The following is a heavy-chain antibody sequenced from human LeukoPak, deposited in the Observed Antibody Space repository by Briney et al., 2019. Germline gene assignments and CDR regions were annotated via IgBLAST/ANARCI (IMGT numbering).Heavy chain of an antibody. CDR3: AIQLNWGDYYYYYGMDV. CDR2: IYYSGST. D-gene: IGHD7-27*01. J-gene: IGHJ6*02. CDR1: GGSISSYY. Sequence: SETLSLTCTVSGGSISSYYWSWIRQPPGKGLEWIGYIYYSGSTNYNPSLKSRVTISVDTSKNQFSLKLSSVTAADTAVYYCAIQLNWGDYYYYYGMDVWGQGTTVTVSS. V-gene: IGHV4-59*12.